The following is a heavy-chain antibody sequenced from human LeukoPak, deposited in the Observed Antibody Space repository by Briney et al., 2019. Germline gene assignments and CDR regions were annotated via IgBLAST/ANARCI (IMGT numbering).Heavy chain of an antibody. V-gene: IGHV1-46*01. J-gene: IGHJ4*02. D-gene: IGHD6-13*01. CDR3: ARGEALYSSSWYALEN. CDR1: GYTFTSYG. Sequence: GASVKVSCKASGYTFTSYGISWVRQAPGQGLEWMGIINPSGGSTSYAQKFQGRVTMTRDMSTSTVYMELSSLRSEDTAVYYCARGEALYSSSWYALENWGQGTLVTVSS. CDR2: INPSGGST.